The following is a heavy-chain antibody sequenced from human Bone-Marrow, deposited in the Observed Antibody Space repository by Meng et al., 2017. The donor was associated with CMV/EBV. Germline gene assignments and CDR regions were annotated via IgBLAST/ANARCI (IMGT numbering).Heavy chain of an antibody. CDR3: ARGWAGYQLPGGDAFDI. CDR1: GFTFSSYA. J-gene: IGHJ3*02. Sequence: GESLKISCAASGFTFSSYAMHWVRQAPGKGLEWVAVISYDGSNKYYADSVKGRFTISRDNSKNTLYLQMNSLRAEDTAVYYCARGWAGYQLPGGDAFDIWGQGTMVTVS. V-gene: IGHV3-30*04. D-gene: IGHD2-2*01. CDR2: ISYDGSNK.